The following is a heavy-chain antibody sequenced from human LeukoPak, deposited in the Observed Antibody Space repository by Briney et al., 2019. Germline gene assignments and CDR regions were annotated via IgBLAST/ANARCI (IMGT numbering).Heavy chain of an antibody. V-gene: IGHV4-38-2*01. CDR2: IYHSGST. D-gene: IGHD3/OR15-3a*01. CDR3: ARHGLDSWTDAFDI. Sequence: PSETLSLTCAVSGYSISSGYYWGWIRPPPGKGLEWTGNIYHSGSTYYNPSLKSRVTISVDTSKNQFSLKLSSVTAADTAVYYCARHGLDSWTDAFDIWGQGTMVTVSS. CDR1: GYSISSGYY. J-gene: IGHJ3*02.